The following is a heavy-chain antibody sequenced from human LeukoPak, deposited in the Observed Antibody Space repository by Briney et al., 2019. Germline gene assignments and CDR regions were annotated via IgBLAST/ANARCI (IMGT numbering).Heavy chain of an antibody. V-gene: IGHV3-43*01. CDR3: AKDLKGYSSSWGPDY. J-gene: IGHJ4*02. CDR2: ISWDGGST. CDR1: GFTFDDYT. Sequence: GGSLRLSCAASGFTFDDYTMHWVRQAPGKGLEWVSLISWDGGSTYYAGSVKGRFTISRDNSKNSLYLQINSLRTEDTALYYCAKDLKGYSSSWGPDYWGQGTLVTVSS. D-gene: IGHD6-13*01.